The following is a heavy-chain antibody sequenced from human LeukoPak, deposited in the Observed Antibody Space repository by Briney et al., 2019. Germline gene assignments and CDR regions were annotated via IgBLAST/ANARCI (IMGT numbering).Heavy chain of an antibody. J-gene: IGHJ3*02. CDR2: TYYKSKWYN. V-gene: IGHV6-1*01. CDR3: ARDDDWGYDAFDI. Sequence: KSSQTLSLTCALSGDSVSVNSDVWNWIRQSPSRGLEWLGRTYYKSKWYNDYAVSVKSRITISPDTSKNQFSLQLNSVTPEDTAVYYCARDDDWGYDAFDIWGQGTMATVSS. CDR1: GDSVSVNSDV. D-gene: IGHD7-27*01.